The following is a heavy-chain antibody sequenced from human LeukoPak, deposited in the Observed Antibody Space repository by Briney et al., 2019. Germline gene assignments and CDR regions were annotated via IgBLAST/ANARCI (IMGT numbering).Heavy chain of an antibody. D-gene: IGHD2-8*01. J-gene: IGHJ4*02. CDR3: ARVYPHSHIDY. V-gene: IGHV3-53*01. Sequence: PGGSLRLSCAASGFNVISNYMSWVRQAPGKGLAWVSLIYSDGNTFYADSVKGRFTISRDTSKNTLFLHMNSLGADDTAVYYCARVYPHSHIDYWGRGTLVTVSS. CDR2: IYSDGNT. CDR1: GFNVISNY.